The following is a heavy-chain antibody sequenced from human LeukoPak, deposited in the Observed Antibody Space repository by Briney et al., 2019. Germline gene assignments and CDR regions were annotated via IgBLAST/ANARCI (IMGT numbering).Heavy chain of an antibody. V-gene: IGHV3-23*01. CDR3: AKDRSWHGLEY. CDR2: VSSNGAKT. Sequence: PGGSLRLSCAASGFTFSSYAITWVRQAPGKGLEWVSAVSSNGAKTYYADSVKGRFTISRDNSKNRLYLQMDSLRGEDTAVYYCAKDRSWHGLEYWGQGALVTVSS. J-gene: IGHJ4*02. D-gene: IGHD3-16*02. CDR1: GFTFSSYA.